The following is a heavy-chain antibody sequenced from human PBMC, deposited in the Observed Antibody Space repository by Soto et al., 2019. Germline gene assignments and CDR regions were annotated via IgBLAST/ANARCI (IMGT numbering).Heavy chain of an antibody. CDR2: IIPIFGTT. D-gene: IGHD3-22*01. CDR1: GGTFGSDA. V-gene: IGHV1-69*06. J-gene: IGHJ5*02. CDR3: ASDRTDSGYYTNWPVP. Sequence: AVKVSCKASGGTFGSDAMTWVRQAPVQGLEWVGRIIPIFGTTNYAQNLQGRVTISADKSTRTSYMELHSLTSDDTALYYWASDRTDSGYYTNWPVPWGQGTQVNVSS.